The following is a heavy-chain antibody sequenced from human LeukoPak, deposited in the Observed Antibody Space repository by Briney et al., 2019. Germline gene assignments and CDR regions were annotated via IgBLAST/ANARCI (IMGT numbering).Heavy chain of an antibody. CDR3: ARDRYYGMDV. V-gene: IGHV3-74*01. CDR2: INCDGSST. Sequence: GGSLRLSCAASGITFSNYWMHWVRQAPGKGLVWVSRINCDGSSTRYADSVRGRFTISRDNAKNTLYLQMNSLRADDTAVYYCARDRYYGMDVWGQGTTVTVSS. J-gene: IGHJ6*02. CDR1: GITFSNYW.